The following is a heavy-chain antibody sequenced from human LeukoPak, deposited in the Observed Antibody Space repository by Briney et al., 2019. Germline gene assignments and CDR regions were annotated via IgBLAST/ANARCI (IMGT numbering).Heavy chain of an antibody. CDR2: IYYSGST. Sequence: SETLSLTCTVSGGSISSSSYYWGWIRQPPGKGLEWIGSIYYSGSTYYNPSLKSRVTISVDTTKNQFSLKLSSVTAADTAVYYCARDLSPCGSGAYWGQGTLVTVSS. D-gene: IGHD3-10*01. CDR3: ARDLSPCGSGAY. J-gene: IGHJ4*02. V-gene: IGHV4-39*07. CDR1: GGSISSSSYY.